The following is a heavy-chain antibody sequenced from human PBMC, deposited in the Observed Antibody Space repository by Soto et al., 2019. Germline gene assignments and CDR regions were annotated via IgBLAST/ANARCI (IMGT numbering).Heavy chain of an antibody. Sequence: SETLSLTCAVSGYSISSGYYWGWIRQSPGKGLEWIGSIYHSGSTYYNPSLKSRVIISVDTSKNQFSLKLSSVTAADTAVYYCARLAPIAAADGMDVWGQGTKVTVYS. D-gene: IGHD6-13*01. CDR1: GYSISSGYY. CDR3: ARLAPIAAADGMDV. V-gene: IGHV4-38-2*01. CDR2: IYHSGST. J-gene: IGHJ6*02.